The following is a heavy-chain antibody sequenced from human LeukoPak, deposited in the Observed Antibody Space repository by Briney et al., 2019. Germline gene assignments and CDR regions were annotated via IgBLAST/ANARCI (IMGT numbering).Heavy chain of an antibody. V-gene: IGHV4-59*01. CDR3: ARDLSCSSTSCYSPHWFDP. J-gene: IGHJ5*02. Sequence: SETLSLTCTVSGGSISSYYWSWIRQPPGKGLEWIGYIYYSGSTNYNPPLKSRVTISVDTSKNQFSLKLSSVTAADTAVYYCARDLSCSSTSCYSPHWFDPWGQGTLVTVSS. CDR2: IYYSGST. CDR1: GGSISSYY. D-gene: IGHD2-2*01.